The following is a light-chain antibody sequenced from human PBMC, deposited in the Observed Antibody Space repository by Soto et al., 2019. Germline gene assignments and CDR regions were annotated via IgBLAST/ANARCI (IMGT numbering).Light chain of an antibody. Sequence: EIVMTQSPATLSVSPGERATLSCRASQSVSSNLAWYQQKPGQAPRLLIYGASTRATGIPARFSGSGSGTXXXXTISSLQSEDFAVYYCQQYNNWPSGTFGQGTKVEIQ. CDR1: QSVSSN. CDR2: GAS. CDR3: QQYNNWPSGT. J-gene: IGKJ1*01. V-gene: IGKV3-15*01.